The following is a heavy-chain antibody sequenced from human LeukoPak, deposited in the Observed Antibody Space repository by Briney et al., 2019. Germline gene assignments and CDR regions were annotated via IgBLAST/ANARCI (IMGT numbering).Heavy chain of an antibody. Sequence: PGGSLRLSCAASGFTFSSYEMNWVRQAPGKGLEWVSTISGSGANTYNADSVKGRFTISRDNSKNTLYLQMNSLRAEDTAVYYCANFYYASGTYIWGQGTLVTVSS. CDR3: ANFYYASGTYI. V-gene: IGHV3-23*01. CDR1: GFTFSSYE. J-gene: IGHJ4*02. CDR2: ISGSGANT. D-gene: IGHD3-10*01.